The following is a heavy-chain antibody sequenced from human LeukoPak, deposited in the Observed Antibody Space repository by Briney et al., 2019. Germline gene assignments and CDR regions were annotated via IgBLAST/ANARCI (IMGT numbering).Heavy chain of an antibody. V-gene: IGHV3-23*01. Sequence: SGGSLRLSCVASGFTFSSYAISWVGQAPGKGLEWVSVISGTGVSTYYADSVKGRFTISRDNSKNTLYLQMNSLRAEDTALYYCAKGNIAELPAAPYYWGQGTLVTVSS. CDR1: GFTFSSYA. D-gene: IGHD2-2*01. CDR2: ISGTGVST. CDR3: AKGNIAELPAAPYY. J-gene: IGHJ4*02.